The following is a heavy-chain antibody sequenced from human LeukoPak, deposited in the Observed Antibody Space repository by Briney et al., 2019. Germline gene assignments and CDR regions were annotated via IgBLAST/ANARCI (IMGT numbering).Heavy chain of an antibody. CDR3: ARFASLRFLELLFVDH. D-gene: IGHD3-3*01. CDR1: GFTFSSYW. J-gene: IGHJ4*02. Sequence: GGSLRLSCAASGFTFSSYWMSWVRQAPGKGLEWVANIKQDGSEKYYVDSVKGRFTISRDNAKNSLYLQMNSLRAEGTAVYYCARFASLRFLELLFVDHWGQGTLVTVSS. V-gene: IGHV3-7*01. CDR2: IKQDGSEK.